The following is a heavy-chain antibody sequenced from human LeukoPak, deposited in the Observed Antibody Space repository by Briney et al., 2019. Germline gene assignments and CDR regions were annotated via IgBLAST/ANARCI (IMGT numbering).Heavy chain of an antibody. Sequence: GGSLRLSCAASGFTFSSYAMSWVRQAPGKGLEWVSAISGSGGSTSYAQKFQGRVTMTRDTSTSTVYMELSSLRSEDTAVYYCVFYGSGSSDYWGQGTLVTVSS. CDR2: ISGSGGST. J-gene: IGHJ4*02. CDR3: VFYGSGSSDY. CDR1: GFTFSSYA. D-gene: IGHD3-10*01. V-gene: IGHV3-23*01.